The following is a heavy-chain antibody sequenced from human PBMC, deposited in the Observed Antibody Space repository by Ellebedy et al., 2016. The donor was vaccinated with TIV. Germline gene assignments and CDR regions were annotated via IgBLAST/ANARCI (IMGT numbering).Heavy chain of an antibody. Sequence: SETLSLXCTVSGGSISSSSYYWGWIRQPPGKGLEWIGSIYYSGSTYYNPSLKSRVTISVDTSKNQFSLKLSSVTAADTAVYYCARWGVLGAAASGLAFDIWGQGTMVTVSS. J-gene: IGHJ3*02. D-gene: IGHD2-15*01. CDR3: ARWGVLGAAASGLAFDI. CDR2: IYYSGST. V-gene: IGHV4-39*07. CDR1: GGSISSSSYY.